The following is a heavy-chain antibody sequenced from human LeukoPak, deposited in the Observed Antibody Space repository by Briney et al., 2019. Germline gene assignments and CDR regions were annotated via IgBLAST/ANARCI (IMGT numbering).Heavy chain of an antibody. J-gene: IGHJ4*02. Sequence: GGSLRLSCAASGFNVNSNYMSWVRQAPGKGLEWVSYISSSTSTIYYADSVKGRFTISRDNAKNSLYLQMNSLRAEDTAVYYCAVSFDYWGQGTLVTVSS. V-gene: IGHV3-48*01. CDR3: AVSFDY. CDR2: ISSSTSTI. CDR1: GFNVNSNY. D-gene: IGHD5/OR15-5a*01.